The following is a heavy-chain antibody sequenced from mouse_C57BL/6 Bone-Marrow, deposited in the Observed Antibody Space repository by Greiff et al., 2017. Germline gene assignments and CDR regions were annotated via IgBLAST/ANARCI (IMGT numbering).Heavy chain of an antibody. CDR3: GRSDYGNPGGFAY. J-gene: IGHJ3*01. D-gene: IGHD2-1*01. Sequence: QVQLQQSGPELVKPGASVKISCKASGYSFTSYYIHWVKQRPGQGLEWIGWIYPGSGNTKYNEKFKGKATLTADTSSSTAYMQLSSQTSEDSAVYYCGRSDYGNPGGFAYWGQGTLVTVSA. V-gene: IGHV1-66*01. CDR2: IYPGSGNT. CDR1: GYSFTSYY.